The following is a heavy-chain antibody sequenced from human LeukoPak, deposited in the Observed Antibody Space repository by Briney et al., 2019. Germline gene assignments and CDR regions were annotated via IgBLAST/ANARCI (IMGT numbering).Heavy chain of an antibody. V-gene: IGHV3-74*03. CDR3: AREASSGSYLDY. Sequence: GGSLRLSCTASGFTFSGHWIHWVRQPPGMGLVWVSRINERGTDSMYAESVKGRFTISRDNAKNTVYLQVNSLRAEDTAVYYCAREASSGSYLDYWGQGTLVTVSS. D-gene: IGHD1-26*01. J-gene: IGHJ4*02. CDR1: GFTFSGHW. CDR2: INERGTDS.